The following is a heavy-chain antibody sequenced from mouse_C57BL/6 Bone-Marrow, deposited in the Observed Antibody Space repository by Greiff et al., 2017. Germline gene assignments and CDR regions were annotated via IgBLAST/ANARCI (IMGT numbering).Heavy chain of an antibody. D-gene: IGHD1-1*01. V-gene: IGHV2-9-1*01. CDR2: IWTGGGT. Sequence: VQLVESGPGLVAPSQCLSISCTVSGFSLTSYAISWVRQPPGQGLEWLGVIWTGGGTNYNSALKSRLSISKDNSKSQVFLKMNSLQTDDTARYYCAIVGEFYYGSSYGYFDVWGTGTTVTVSS. CDR3: AIVGEFYYGSSYGYFDV. CDR1: GFSLTSYA. J-gene: IGHJ1*03.